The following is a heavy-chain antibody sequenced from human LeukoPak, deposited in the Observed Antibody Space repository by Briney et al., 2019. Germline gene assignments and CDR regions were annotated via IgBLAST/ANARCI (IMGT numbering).Heavy chain of an antibody. J-gene: IGHJ6*03. Sequence: ASVKVSCKASGYTFTSYDINWVRQATAQGLEWMGWTNPNSGNTGYAQKFQGRVTMTRNTSISTAYMELSSLRSEDTAVYYCARGPGRITMVRGVPNYYYYYMDVWGKGTTVTVSS. V-gene: IGHV1-8*01. D-gene: IGHD3-10*01. CDR1: GYTFTSYD. CDR3: ARGPGRITMVRGVPNYYYYYMDV. CDR2: TNPNSGNT.